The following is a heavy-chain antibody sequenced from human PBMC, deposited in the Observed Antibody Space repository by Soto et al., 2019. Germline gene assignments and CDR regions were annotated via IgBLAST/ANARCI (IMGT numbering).Heavy chain of an antibody. V-gene: IGHV3-33*01. CDR1: GFTFSSYG. CDR3: ARDWGVAAAGTSYYGMDV. J-gene: IGHJ6*02. D-gene: IGHD6-13*01. CDR2: IWYDGSNK. Sequence: GGSLRLSCAASGFTFSSYGMHWVRQAPGKGLEWVAVIWYDGSNKYYADSVKGRFTISRDNSKNTLYLQMNSLRAEDTAVYYCARDWGVAAAGTSYYGMDVWGQGTTVTVSS.